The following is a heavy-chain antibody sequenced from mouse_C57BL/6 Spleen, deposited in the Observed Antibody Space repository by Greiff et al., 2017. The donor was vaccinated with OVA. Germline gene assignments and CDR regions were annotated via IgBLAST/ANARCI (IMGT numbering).Heavy chain of an antibody. J-gene: IGHJ2*01. Sequence: EVQLQQSGPELVKPGASVKISCKASGYTFTDYYMNWVKQSHGKSLEWIGDINPNNGGTSYNQKFKGKATLTVDKSSSTAYMELRSLTSEDSAVYYCARSLTTVVAGDYWGQGTTLTVSS. D-gene: IGHD1-1*01. V-gene: IGHV1-26*01. CDR2: INPNNGGT. CDR3: ARSLTTVVAGDY. CDR1: GYTFTDYY.